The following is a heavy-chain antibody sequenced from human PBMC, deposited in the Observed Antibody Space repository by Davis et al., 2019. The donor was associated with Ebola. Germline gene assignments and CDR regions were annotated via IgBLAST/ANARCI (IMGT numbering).Heavy chain of an antibody. D-gene: IGHD5-24*01. CDR1: GLTVSSNY. V-gene: IGHV3-7*01. CDR2: IKQDGSEK. Sequence: GGSLRLSCAVSGLTVSSNYMSWVRQAPGKGLEWVANIKQDGSEKYYVDSVKGRFTISRDNAKNSLYLQMNSLRAEDTAVYYCARVRWLQGIYFDYWGQGTLVTVSS. CDR3: ARVRWLQGIYFDY. J-gene: IGHJ4*02.